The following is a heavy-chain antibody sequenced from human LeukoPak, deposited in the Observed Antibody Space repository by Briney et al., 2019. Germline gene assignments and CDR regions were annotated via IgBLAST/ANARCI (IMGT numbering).Heavy chain of an antibody. CDR3: VVLGTRGRIDY. D-gene: IGHD3-3*02. J-gene: IGHJ4*02. CDR2: IDTWGTTI. V-gene: IGHV3-48*01. Sequence: GGSLRLSCAASGFTFSDYTMNWVRQAPGKGREWLSYIDTWGTTIYYADSVKGRFTMSRDNAKNSLYLQMNSLRAEDTAVYFCVVLGTRGRIDYWGQGTLVTVSS. CDR1: GFTFSDYT.